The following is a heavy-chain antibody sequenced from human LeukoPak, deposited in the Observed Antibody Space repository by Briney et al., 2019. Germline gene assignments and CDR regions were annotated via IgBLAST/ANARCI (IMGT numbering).Heavy chain of an antibody. CDR3: ARDIPGYSGYDLSY. J-gene: IGHJ4*02. CDR2: INPNSGGT. CDR1: GYTFTGYY. D-gene: IGHD5-12*01. Sequence: ASVKVSCKASGYTFTGYYMHWVRQAPGQGLEWMGWINPNSGGTSYAQKFQGRVTMTRDTSTSTVYMELSSLRSEDTAVYYCARDIPGYSGYDLSYWGQGTLVTVSS. V-gene: IGHV1-2*02.